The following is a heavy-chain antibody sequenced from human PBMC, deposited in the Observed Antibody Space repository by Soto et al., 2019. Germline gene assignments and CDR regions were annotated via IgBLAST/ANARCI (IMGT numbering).Heavy chain of an antibody. D-gene: IGHD1-7*01. Sequence: QVQLVESGGGVVQPGKSLRLSCAASGFTFNTYGMHWVRQAPGKGPEWVAVISNDGSNKYYADSVKGRFTISRDNSKNTLYLQMNSLRAEDTAVYYCANWIYPQSDWGQGTLVTISS. CDR3: ANWIYPQSD. CDR2: ISNDGSNK. CDR1: GFTFNTYG. V-gene: IGHV3-30*18. J-gene: IGHJ4*02.